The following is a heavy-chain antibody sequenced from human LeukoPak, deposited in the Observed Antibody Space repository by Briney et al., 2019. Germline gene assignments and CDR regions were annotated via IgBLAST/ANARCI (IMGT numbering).Heavy chain of an antibody. CDR2: IRPNGGNT. V-gene: IGHV1-2*02. J-gene: IGHJ4*02. CDR3: VSVTYSDYSDFDS. CDR1: GYVFTAYY. Sequence: ASVKVSCKASGYVFTAYYIHWVRQAPGQGLEWMGWIRPNGGNTNYAQKFQGRVTMTRDTSITTAYMELTGLTSDDTAIYYCVSVTYSDYSDFDSWGQGTLVTVSS. D-gene: IGHD5-12*01.